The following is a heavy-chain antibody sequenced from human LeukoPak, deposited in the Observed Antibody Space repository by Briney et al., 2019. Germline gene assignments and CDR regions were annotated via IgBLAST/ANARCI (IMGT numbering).Heavy chain of an antibody. V-gene: IGHV3-7*04. CDR2: IKQDESEK. Sequence: PGGSLRLSCVASGFTFSSYWMTWVRQAPGKGLEWVANIKQDESEKYYVDSVKGRFTISRDNAKNSLYLQMNSLRAEDTAVYYCARPSGYCSGGSCFPFDCWGQGILVTVSS. J-gene: IGHJ4*02. D-gene: IGHD2-15*01. CDR1: GFTFSSYW. CDR3: ARPSGYCSGGSCFPFDC.